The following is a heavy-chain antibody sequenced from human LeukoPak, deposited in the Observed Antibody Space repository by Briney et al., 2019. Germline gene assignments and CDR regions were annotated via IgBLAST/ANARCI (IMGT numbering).Heavy chain of an antibody. J-gene: IGHJ5*02. D-gene: IGHD2-2*01. CDR1: GGSLSSGGYY. CDR2: IYYSGST. CDR3: ARLQYCSGTSCYWFDP. V-gene: IGHV4-31*03. Sequence: PSQTLSLTCTVSGGSLSSGGYYWSWIRQHPGKGLEWIGYIYYSGSTYYNPSLKSRVTISVDTSKNQFSLRLSSVTAADTAVYYCARLQYCSGTSCYWFDPWGQGTLVTVSS.